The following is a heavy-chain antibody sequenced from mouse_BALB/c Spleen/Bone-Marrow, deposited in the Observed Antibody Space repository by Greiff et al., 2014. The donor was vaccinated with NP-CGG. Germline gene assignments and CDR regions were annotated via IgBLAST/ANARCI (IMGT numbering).Heavy chain of an antibody. CDR3: ARKGPYYRYDPYATDY. V-gene: IGHV1-18*01. Sequence: VQLQQPGPELVKPGASMKISCKASGYSFTGYTMNWVKQSHGKNLEWIGLINPYNGGTSYNQKFEGKATLTVDKSSSTAYMELLSLTSEDSAVYYCARKGPYYRYDPYATDYWGQGTSVTVSS. J-gene: IGHJ4*01. CDR2: INPYNGGT. D-gene: IGHD2-14*01. CDR1: GYSFTGYT.